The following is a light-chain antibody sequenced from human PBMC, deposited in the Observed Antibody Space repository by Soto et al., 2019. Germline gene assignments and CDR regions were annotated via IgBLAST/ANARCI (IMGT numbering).Light chain of an antibody. J-gene: IGKJ1*01. CDR1: QSVSSY. V-gene: IGKV3-11*01. CDR3: QQRSNWPRT. CDR2: DAS. Sequence: EIVLTQSPATLSLSPGERATLSCRASQSVSSYLAWYQQKPGQAPRLLIYDASNRATGIPARFSGSGSGTDFTLTISSLEPEDFAVYYCQQRSNWPRTFGHGTKVEIE.